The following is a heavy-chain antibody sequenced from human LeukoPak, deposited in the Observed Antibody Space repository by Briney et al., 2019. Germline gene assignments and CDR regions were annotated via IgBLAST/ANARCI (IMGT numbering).Heavy chain of an antibody. Sequence: ASVKVSCKASGGTFSSYAISWVRQAPGQGLEWMGRIIPILGIANYAQKFQGRVTITADKSTSTAYMELSSLRSEDTAVYYCARLRYGSGSYYNYYYYGMDVWGQGTTVTVSS. D-gene: IGHD3-10*01. CDR2: IIPILGIA. J-gene: IGHJ6*02. CDR3: ARLRYGSGSYYNYYYYGMDV. V-gene: IGHV1-69*04. CDR1: GGTFSSYA.